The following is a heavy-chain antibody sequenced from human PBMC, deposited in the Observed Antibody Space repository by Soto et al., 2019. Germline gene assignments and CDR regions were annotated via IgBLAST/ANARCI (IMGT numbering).Heavy chain of an antibody. V-gene: IGHV3-21*01. D-gene: IGHD2-2*01. Sequence: GGSLRLSCAASGFTFSSYSMNWVSQAPGKGLEWVSSISSSSSYIYYADSVKGRFTISRDNAKNSLYLQMNSLRAEDTAVYYCAREDDVVVPAAILYGTDVWGQGTTATVSS. J-gene: IGHJ6*02. CDR3: AREDDVVVPAAILYGTDV. CDR2: ISSSSSYI. CDR1: GFTFSSYS.